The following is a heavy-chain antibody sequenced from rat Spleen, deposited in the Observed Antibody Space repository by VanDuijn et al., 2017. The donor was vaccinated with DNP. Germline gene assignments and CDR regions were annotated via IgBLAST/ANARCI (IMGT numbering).Heavy chain of an antibody. CDR3: ARWNSGHFDY. Sequence: EVQLVESGGDLVQPGRSLKLFCAASGFTFSDYYMAWIRQAPTMGLEWVAYIRYDGGSTKYGDSVKGRFTISRDNAKNTLSLQMSSLRSEDIATYYCARWNSGHFDYWGQGVMVPVSS. D-gene: IGHD4-3*01. CDR2: IRYDGGST. J-gene: IGHJ2*01. CDR1: GFTFSDYY. V-gene: IGHV5-22*01.